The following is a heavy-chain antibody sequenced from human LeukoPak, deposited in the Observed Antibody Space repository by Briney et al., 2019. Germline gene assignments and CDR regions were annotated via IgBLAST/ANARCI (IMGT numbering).Heavy chain of an antibody. CDR1: GFTFDDYA. CDR2: ISWNSGSI. V-gene: IGHV3-9*01. D-gene: IGHD3-22*01. Sequence: PGRSLRLSCAASGFTFDDYAMHWVRQAPGKGLEWVSGISWNSGSIGYADSVKGRFTISRDNAKNSLYLQMNSLRAEDTALYYCAKDAYYDSSGTDFDYWGQGTLVTVSS. J-gene: IGHJ4*02. CDR3: AKDAYYDSSGTDFDY.